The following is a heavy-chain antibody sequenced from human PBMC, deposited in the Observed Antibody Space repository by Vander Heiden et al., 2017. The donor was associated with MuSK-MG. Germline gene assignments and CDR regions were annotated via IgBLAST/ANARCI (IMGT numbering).Heavy chain of an antibody. CDR2: ISSNGGST. Sequence: EVQLVESGGGLVQPGGSLRLSCAASGFTFSSYALYWVRQAPGKGLEYVSAISSNGGSTYYANSVKGRFTISRDNSKNTLYLQMGSLRAEDMAVYYCARGFYDSSGYYYVGVPDYWGQGTLVTVSS. CDR1: GFTFSSYA. D-gene: IGHD3-22*01. V-gene: IGHV3-64*01. CDR3: ARGFYDSSGYYYVGVPDY. J-gene: IGHJ4*02.